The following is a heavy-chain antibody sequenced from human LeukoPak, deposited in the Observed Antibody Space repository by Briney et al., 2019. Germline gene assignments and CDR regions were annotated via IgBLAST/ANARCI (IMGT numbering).Heavy chain of an antibody. D-gene: IGHD3-22*01. CDR3: ATFDSSGYYPHFGY. Sequence: GGSLRLSCAASGFTFSSYWMTWVRQVPGRWLEWVANIKGDGSELFYVDSVKGRFTISRDNAKNSLYLQMNSLRAEDTAVYYCATFDSSGYYPHFGYWGQGTLVTVSS. CDR1: GFTFSSYW. V-gene: IGHV3-7*01. J-gene: IGHJ4*02. CDR2: IKGDGSEL.